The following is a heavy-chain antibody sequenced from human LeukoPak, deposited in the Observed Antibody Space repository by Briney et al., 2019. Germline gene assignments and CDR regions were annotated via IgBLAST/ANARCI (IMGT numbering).Heavy chain of an antibody. V-gene: IGHV1-46*03. J-gene: IGHJ4*02. D-gene: IGHD6-6*01. CDR2: INPSGGST. CDR3: ASPSSSSPGAFDY. CDR1: GYTFTSYY. Sequence: ASVKVSCKASGYTFTSYYMHWVRQAPGQGLEWMGIINPSGGSTSYAQKFQGRVTTTRDTSTSTVYMELSSLRPEDTAVYYCASPSSSSPGAFDYWGQGTLVTVSS.